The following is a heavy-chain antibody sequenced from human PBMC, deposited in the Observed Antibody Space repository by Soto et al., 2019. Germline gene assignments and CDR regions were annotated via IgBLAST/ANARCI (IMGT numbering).Heavy chain of an antibody. CDR3: ARDFEANWGAFDI. D-gene: IGHD7-27*01. CDR2: ISYDGSNK. V-gene: IGHV3-30*04. CDR1: GFTFSSYA. Sequence: GGSLRLSCAASGFTFSSYAMHWVRQAPGKGLEWVAVISYDGSNKYYADSVKGRFTISRDNSKNTLYLQMNSLRAEDTAVYYCARDFEANWGAFDIWGQGTMVTVSS. J-gene: IGHJ3*02.